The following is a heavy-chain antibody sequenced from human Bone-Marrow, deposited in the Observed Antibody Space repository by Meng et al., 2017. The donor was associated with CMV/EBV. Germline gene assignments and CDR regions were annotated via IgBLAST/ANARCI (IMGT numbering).Heavy chain of an antibody. J-gene: IGHJ5*02. CDR3: ARHPHYYHHTNWFDP. CDR2: INHSGST. CDR1: GGSFSGYY. D-gene: IGHD1-26*01. Sequence: GSLRLSCAVYGGSFSGYYWSWIRQPPGKGLEWIGEINHSGSTNYNPSLKSRVTISVDTSKNQFSLKLSSVTAADTAVYYCARHPHYYHHTNWFDPWRQGTLVT. V-gene: IGHV4-34*01.